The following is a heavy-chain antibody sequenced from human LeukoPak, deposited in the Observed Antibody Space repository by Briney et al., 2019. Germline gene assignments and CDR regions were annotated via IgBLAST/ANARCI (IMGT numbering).Heavy chain of an antibody. D-gene: IGHD4-23*01. Sequence: GGALRLSCAASGFTFSSYSMNWVRQAPGKGLEWVSSISSSSSYIYYADSVKGRFTISRDNAKNSLYLQMNSLRAEDTAVYYCANGGNSGSGYWGQGTLVTVSS. CDR3: ANGGNSGSGY. J-gene: IGHJ4*02. V-gene: IGHV3-21*01. CDR1: GFTFSSYS. CDR2: ISSSSSYI.